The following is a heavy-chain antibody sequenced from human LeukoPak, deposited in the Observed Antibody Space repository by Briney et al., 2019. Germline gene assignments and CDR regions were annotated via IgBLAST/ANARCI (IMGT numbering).Heavy chain of an antibody. Sequence: GGPLQISCKGSGSLFTSYWIGGVRQVPGKGLEWMGIIYPGNSDTRYSPSFQGQVTISADKSISTAYLQWSSLKASDTAMYYCARQGYDYVWGSYRSDAFDIWGQGTMVTVSS. D-gene: IGHD3-16*02. J-gene: IGHJ3*02. CDR1: GSLFTSYW. CDR3: ARQGYDYVWGSYRSDAFDI. V-gene: IGHV5-51*01. CDR2: IYPGNSDT.